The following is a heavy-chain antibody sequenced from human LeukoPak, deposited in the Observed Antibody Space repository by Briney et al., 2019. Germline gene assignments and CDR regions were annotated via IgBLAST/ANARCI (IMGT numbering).Heavy chain of an antibody. CDR1: GGSISSYY. CDR2: IYYSGST. D-gene: IGHD3-22*01. Sequence: SETLSLTCTVSGGSISSYYWSWIRQPPGKGLEWIGYIYYSGSTKYNTSLKSRVTISVDTSKNQFSLKLSSVTAADTAVYYCARRSTNYYDSSGYYPWGQGTLVTVSS. J-gene: IGHJ5*02. V-gene: IGHV4-59*08. CDR3: ARRSTNYYDSSGYYP.